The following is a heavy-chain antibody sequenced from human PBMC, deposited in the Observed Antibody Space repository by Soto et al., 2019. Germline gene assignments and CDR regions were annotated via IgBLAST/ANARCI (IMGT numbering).Heavy chain of an antibody. Sequence: QVQLVQSGAEVKKPGSSVKVSCKASVGTFSSYTISWVRQAPGQGLEWMGWIIPILGIANYAQKFQGRVTITADKSTSTAYMELSSLRSEDTAVYYCSYYGSGSFRNSDYWGQGTLVTVSS. J-gene: IGHJ4*02. V-gene: IGHV1-69*02. CDR3: SYYGSGSFRNSDY. D-gene: IGHD3-10*01. CDR1: VGTFSSYT. CDR2: IIPILGIA.